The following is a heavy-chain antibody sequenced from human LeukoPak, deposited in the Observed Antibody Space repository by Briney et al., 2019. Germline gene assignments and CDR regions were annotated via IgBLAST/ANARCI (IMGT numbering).Heavy chain of an antibody. Sequence: SETLSLTCTVSGGSISSYYWSWIRQPPGKGLEWIGYIYTSGSTNYNPSLKSRVTISVDTSKNQFSLKLSSVTAADTAVYYCARWEEEYYYDSSGYYGNWGQGTLVTVSS. CDR3: ARWEEEYYYDSSGYYGN. V-gene: IGHV4-4*09. J-gene: IGHJ4*02. CDR2: IYTSGST. D-gene: IGHD3-22*01. CDR1: GGSISSYY.